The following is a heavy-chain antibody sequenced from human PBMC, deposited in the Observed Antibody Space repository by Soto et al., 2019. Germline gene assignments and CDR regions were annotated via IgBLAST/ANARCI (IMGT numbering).Heavy chain of an antibody. CDR2: IDPSDSQT. CDR1: GYSFAGYW. J-gene: IGHJ4*02. V-gene: IGHV5-10-1*01. CDR3: ERKIYDSDTGPNFQYYFDS. Sequence: PGESLKISCKGSGYSFAGYWITWVRQKPGKGLEWMGRIDPSDSQTYYSPSFRGHVTISATKSITTVFLQWSSLRASETAMYYCERKIYDSDTGPNFQYYFDSWGQGTTVTLSS. D-gene: IGHD3-22*01.